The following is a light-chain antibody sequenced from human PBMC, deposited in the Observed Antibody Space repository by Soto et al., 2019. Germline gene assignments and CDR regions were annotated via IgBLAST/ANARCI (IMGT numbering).Light chain of an antibody. CDR3: SSYAGSNKAI. V-gene: IGLV2-8*01. Sequence: ALTQPPSASGSPGQSVTISCTGTSSDVGGYNYVSWYQQHPGKAPKLMISEVNKRPSGVPDRFSGSKSGNTASLTVSGLQAEDEADYYCSSYAGSNKAIFGGGTKLTVL. CDR2: EVN. CDR1: SSDVGGYNY. J-gene: IGLJ2*01.